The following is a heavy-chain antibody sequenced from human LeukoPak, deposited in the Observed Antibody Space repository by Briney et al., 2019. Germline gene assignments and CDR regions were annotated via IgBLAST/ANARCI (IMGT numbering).Heavy chain of an antibody. CDR1: GYTFTDNY. CDR3: ARAQNYHDRSGYSDDTFDV. CDR2: VNPDSGGI. J-gene: IGHJ3*01. Sequence: ASVKVSCKASGYTFTDNYIHWVRQAPGQGLEWMRRVNPDSGGINYAQKFQGRVTMTRDTSINTAFVELRRLRSDDTATYYCARAQNYHDRSGYSDDTFDVWGHGTMITVSS. V-gene: IGHV1-2*06. D-gene: IGHD3-22*01.